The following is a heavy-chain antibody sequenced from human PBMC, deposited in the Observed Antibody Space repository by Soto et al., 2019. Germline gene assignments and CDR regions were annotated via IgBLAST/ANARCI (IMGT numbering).Heavy chain of an antibody. CDR3: ARSYYDYVWGSYRSAHFDY. CDR1: GYTFTSYY. V-gene: IGHV1-46*01. D-gene: IGHD3-16*02. CDR2: INPSGGST. J-gene: IGHJ4*02. Sequence: ASVKVSCKTSGYTFTSYYMHWVRQAPGQGLEWMGIINPSGGSTSYAQKFQGRVTMTRDTSTSTVYMELSSLRSEDTAVYYCARSYYDYVWGSYRSAHFDYWGQGTLVTVS.